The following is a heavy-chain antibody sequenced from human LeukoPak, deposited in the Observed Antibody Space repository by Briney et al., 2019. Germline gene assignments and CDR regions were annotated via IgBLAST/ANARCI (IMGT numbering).Heavy chain of an antibody. J-gene: IGHJ4*02. Sequence: GGSLRLSCAASGFTFSSYAMSWVRQAPGKGLEWVSAISGSGGSTYYADSVKGRFTISRDNSKNTLYLQMNSLRAEDTAVYYCAKDEIELLWFGVVGYWGQGTLVTVSS. D-gene: IGHD3-10*01. CDR2: ISGSGGST. CDR1: GFTFSSYA. V-gene: IGHV3-23*01. CDR3: AKDEIELLWFGVVGY.